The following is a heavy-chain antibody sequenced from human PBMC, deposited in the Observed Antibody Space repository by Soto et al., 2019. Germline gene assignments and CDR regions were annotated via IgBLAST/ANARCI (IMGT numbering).Heavy chain of an antibody. CDR2: IYSGGST. D-gene: IGHD7-27*01. V-gene: IGHV3-53*01. CDR1: GFTVSSNY. J-gene: IGHJ4*02. CDR3: ARDFANSPGFDY. Sequence: GGSLRLSCAASGFTVSSNYMSWVRQAPGKGLEWVSVIYSGGSTYYADSVKGRFTISRDNSKNTLYLQMNSLRAEDTAVYYCARDFANSPGFDYWCQGTLVTVSS.